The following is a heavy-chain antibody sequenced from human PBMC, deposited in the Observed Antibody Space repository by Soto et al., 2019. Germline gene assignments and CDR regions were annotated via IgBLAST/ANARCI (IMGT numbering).Heavy chain of an antibody. Sequence: ASGKVSCKASGYTFSSYAMHWVRQAPGQRLEWMGWINAGYGNTKSSQKFQDRVTISRDTSASTAYMELTSLRSEDTAVYYCARDTGDGTFDFWGQGPLVPVSS. CDR1: GYTFSSYA. CDR3: ARDTGDGTFDF. CDR2: INAGYGNT. D-gene: IGHD7-27*01. J-gene: IGHJ4*02. V-gene: IGHV1-3*01.